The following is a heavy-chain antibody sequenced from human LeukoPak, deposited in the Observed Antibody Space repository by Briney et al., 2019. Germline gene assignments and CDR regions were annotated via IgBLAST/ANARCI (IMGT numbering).Heavy chain of an antibody. D-gene: IGHD3-22*01. J-gene: IGHJ6*03. Sequence: PGGSLRLSCEASGLNFSTYGMHWVRQAPGKGLEWVGFTRYDGNYVKYADSVKGRFTISRDNSKKTLYLQMNSLRPADTAVYFCAKEDYFDGRGYYLYYSYYMDVWGKGATVVVSS. CDR2: TRYDGNYV. CDR1: GLNFSTYG. CDR3: AKEDYFDGRGYYLYYSYYMDV. V-gene: IGHV3-30*02.